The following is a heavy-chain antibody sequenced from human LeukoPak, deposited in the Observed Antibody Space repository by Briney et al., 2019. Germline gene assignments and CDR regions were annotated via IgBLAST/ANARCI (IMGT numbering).Heavy chain of an antibody. Sequence: SETLSLTXAVSGYSIRSGYYWGWIRHPPGKGLEWIGSIYHSGSTYYNPSLKSRVTISVDTSKNQFSLKLSSVTAADTAVYYCARRTLYGGWFDPWGQGTLVTVSS. CDR2: IYHSGST. J-gene: IGHJ5*02. CDR1: GYSIRSGYY. CDR3: ARRTLYGGWFDP. V-gene: IGHV4-38-2*01. D-gene: IGHD3-10*01.